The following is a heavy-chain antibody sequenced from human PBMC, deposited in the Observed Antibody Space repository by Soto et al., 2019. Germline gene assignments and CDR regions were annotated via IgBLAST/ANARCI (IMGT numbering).Heavy chain of an antibody. CDR3: ARDGGSGYSSGWYPFDY. V-gene: IGHV3-20*04. D-gene: IGHD6-19*01. CDR2: INWNGGST. CDR1: GCTFDDYG. Sequence: VGSLRLSCXAAGCTFDDYGMSWVRQAPGKGLEWVSGINWNGGSTGYADSVKGRFTISRDNSKNTLYLQMNSLRAEDTAVYYCARDGGSGYSSGWYPFDYWGQGTLVTVSS. J-gene: IGHJ4*02.